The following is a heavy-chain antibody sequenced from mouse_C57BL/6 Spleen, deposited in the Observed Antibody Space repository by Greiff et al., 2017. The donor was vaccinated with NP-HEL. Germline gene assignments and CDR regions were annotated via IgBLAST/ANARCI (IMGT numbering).Heavy chain of an antibody. J-gene: IGHJ4*01. V-gene: IGHV14-3*01. CDR1: GFNIKNTY. CDR2: IDPANGNT. CDR3: ARSGGTDLGAMDY. Sequence: EVMLVESVAELVRPGASVKLSCTASGFNIKNTYMHWVKQRPEQGLEWIGRIDPANGNTKYAPKFQGKATITADTSSNTAYLQLSSLTSEDTAIYYCARSGGTDLGAMDYWGQGTSVTVSS. D-gene: IGHD3-1*01.